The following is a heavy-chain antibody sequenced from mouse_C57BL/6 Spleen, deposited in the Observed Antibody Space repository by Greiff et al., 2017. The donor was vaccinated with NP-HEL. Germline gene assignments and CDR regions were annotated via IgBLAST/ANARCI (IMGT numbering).Heavy chain of an antibody. Sequence: QVQLQQSGPELVKPGASVKISCKASGYAFSSSWMNWVKQRPGKGLEWIGRIYPGDGDTNYNGKFKGKATLTADKSSSTAYMQLSSLTSEDSAVYFCARVGTMGGYFDYWGQGTTLTVSS. J-gene: IGHJ2*01. V-gene: IGHV1-82*01. CDR3: ARVGTMGGYFDY. CDR1: GYAFSSSW. CDR2: IYPGDGDT. D-gene: IGHD1-1*02.